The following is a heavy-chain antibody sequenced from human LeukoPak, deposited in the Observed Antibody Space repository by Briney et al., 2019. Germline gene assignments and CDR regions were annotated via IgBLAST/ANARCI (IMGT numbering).Heavy chain of an antibody. Sequence: GGSLRLSCAASGFTFSSYAMHWVRQAPGKGLEWVAVISYDGSNKYYADSVKGRFTISRDNSKNTLYLQMNSLRAEDTAVYYCAKRQGDSSGYYHYYMDVWGKGTTVTVSS. V-gene: IGHV3-30-3*02. CDR1: GFTFSSYA. J-gene: IGHJ6*03. CDR3: AKRQGDSSGYYHYYMDV. D-gene: IGHD3-22*01. CDR2: ISYDGSNK.